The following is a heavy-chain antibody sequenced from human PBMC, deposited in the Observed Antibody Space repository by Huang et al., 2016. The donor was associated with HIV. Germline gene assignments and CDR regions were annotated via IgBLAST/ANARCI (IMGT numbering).Heavy chain of an antibody. CDR3: ARTLWLYGDYGYFDY. CDR1: GGSFSDYY. Sequence: HVQLQQWGAGLLKPSETLSLTCAVNGGSFSDYYWTWIRQPPGKGLEWIGEINHSGTPNYKPSLKSRVTMSIDTSRRQFSLKVRSVTAADTAVYYCARTLWLYGDYGYFDYWGQGTLVTVSS. CDR2: INHSGTP. D-gene: IGHD4-17*01. V-gene: IGHV4-34*01. J-gene: IGHJ4*02.